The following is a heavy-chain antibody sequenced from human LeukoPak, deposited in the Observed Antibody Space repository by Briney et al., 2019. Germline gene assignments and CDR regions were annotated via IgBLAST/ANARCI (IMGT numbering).Heavy chain of an antibody. Sequence: GGSLRLSCAASGFTFSSFAMNWVRQAPGKGLEWVGFIRSKAYGGTTEYAASVKGRFTISRDDSKSIAYLQMNSLKTEDTAVYYCTRFNLKAAASFDYWGQGTLVTVSS. V-gene: IGHV3-49*04. CDR3: TRFNLKAAASFDY. D-gene: IGHD6-13*01. CDR1: GFTFSSFA. CDR2: IRSKAYGGTT. J-gene: IGHJ4*02.